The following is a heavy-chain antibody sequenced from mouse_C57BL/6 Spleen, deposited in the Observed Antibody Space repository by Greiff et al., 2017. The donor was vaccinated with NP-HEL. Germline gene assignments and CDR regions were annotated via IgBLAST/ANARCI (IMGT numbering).Heavy chain of an antibody. V-gene: IGHV1-4*01. CDR1: GYTFTSYT. CDR3: ARGCFYAMDY. CDR2: INPSSGST. J-gene: IGHJ4*01. Sequence: QVQLQQSGAELARPGASVKMSCKASGYTFTSYTMHWVKQRPGQGLEWIGYINPSSGSTKYNQKFKDKATLTADKSSSTAFMQMSSLKSEDSSVYYCARGCFYAMDYWGQGTSVTVSS.